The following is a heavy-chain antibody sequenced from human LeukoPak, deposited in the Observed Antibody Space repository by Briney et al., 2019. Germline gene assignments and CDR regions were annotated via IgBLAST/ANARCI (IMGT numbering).Heavy chain of an antibody. D-gene: IGHD3-22*01. V-gene: IGHV3-48*03. CDR2: ISSSGNTI. J-gene: IGHJ4*02. Sequence: PGGSLRLSCAGSGFTFSSHEMNWVRQTPGKGLEWVSAISSSGNTIYYADSVKGRFTISRDNAKNSLYLQMNSLRAEDTAVYYCARVYDTSGYYGGDFDYWGQGTLVTVSS. CDR3: ARVYDTSGYYGGDFDY. CDR1: GFTFSSHE.